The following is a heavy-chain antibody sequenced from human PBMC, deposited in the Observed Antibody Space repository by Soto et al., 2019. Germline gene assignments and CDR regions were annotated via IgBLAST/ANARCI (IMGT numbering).Heavy chain of an antibody. J-gene: IGHJ4*02. CDR1: GYTFTSYS. Sequence: QVQLVQSGAEEKKPGASVKVSCKASGYTFTSYSMHWVRQAPVQRLVWMGWINAGNGNPKYSQKFQGRVTITRDTSARTAYMELSSLRSEDTAVYYCARGLGPTLGPDYWGQGTLVTVSS. CDR2: INAGNGNP. CDR3: ARGLGPTLGPDY. V-gene: IGHV1-3*05. D-gene: IGHD4-17*01.